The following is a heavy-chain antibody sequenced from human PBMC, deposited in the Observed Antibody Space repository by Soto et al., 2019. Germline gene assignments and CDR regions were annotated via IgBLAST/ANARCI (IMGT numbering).Heavy chain of an antibody. J-gene: IGHJ4*02. CDR1: GGSISSGGYS. CDR2: IYHSGST. D-gene: IGHD5-12*01. CDR3: ARERSGYDYFDY. V-gene: IGHV4-30-2*01. Sequence: QLQLQESGSGLVKPSQTLSLTCAVSGGSISSGGYSWIWIRQPPGKGLEWIGYIYHSGSTYYNPSLKSRVTISVDRSKNQFSLKLSSVTAADTAVYYCARERSGYDYFDYWGQGTLVTVSS.